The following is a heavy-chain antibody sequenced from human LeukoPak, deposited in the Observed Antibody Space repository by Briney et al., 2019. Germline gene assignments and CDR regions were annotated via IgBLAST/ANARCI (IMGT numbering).Heavy chain of an antibody. J-gene: IGHJ3*02. D-gene: IGHD1-26*01. CDR2: IYHSGST. CDR3: ASHSGSYPLGAFDI. CDR1: GGSISSSSYY. Sequence: SETLSLTCTVSGGSISSSSYYWSWIRQPPGKGLEWIGYIYHSGSTNYNPSLKSRVTISADTSKNQFSLKLSSVTAADTAVYYCASHSGSYPLGAFDIWGQGTMVTVSS. V-gene: IGHV4-61*01.